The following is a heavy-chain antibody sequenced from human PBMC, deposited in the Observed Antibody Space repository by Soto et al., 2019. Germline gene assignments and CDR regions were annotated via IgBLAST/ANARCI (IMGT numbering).Heavy chain of an antibody. CDR1: SGSITGYY. Sequence: SETLSLTCPVSSGSITGYYWSWIRQPPGKGLEWIGYTYYSGNTNYNPSFKSRVTISVDTSRDQFSLILNSVSTADTAVYYCARTRQNGYFDFWGQGTLVTVSS. CDR2: TYYSGNT. CDR3: ARTRQNGYFDF. D-gene: IGHD2-8*01. V-gene: IGHV4-59*01. J-gene: IGHJ4*02.